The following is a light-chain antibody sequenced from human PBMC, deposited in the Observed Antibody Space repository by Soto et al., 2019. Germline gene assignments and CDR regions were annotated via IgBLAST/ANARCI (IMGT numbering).Light chain of an antibody. V-gene: IGLV2-14*03. J-gene: IGLJ2*01. CDR3: GSYTSSDTMI. Sequence: QSVLTQPASVSGSPGQSITISCTGTSSDIGRYNYVSWYQHSPGKAPKLIIYDVSDRPSGVSNRFSGSKSGTTASLTISGLQAEDEADYYCGSYTSSDTMIFGGGTKLT. CDR2: DVS. CDR1: SSDIGRYNY.